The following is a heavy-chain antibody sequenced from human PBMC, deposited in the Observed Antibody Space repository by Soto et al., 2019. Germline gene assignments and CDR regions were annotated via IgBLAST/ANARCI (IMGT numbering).Heavy chain of an antibody. CDR3: ARGVFGSGKIKDY. D-gene: IGHD3-10*01. Sequence: GASVKVSCKASGYTFTSYAMHWVRQAPGQRLEWMGWINAGNGNTKYSQKFQGRATITRDTSASTAYMELSSLRSEDTAVYYCARGVFGSGKIKDYWGQGTLVTVSS. CDR2: INAGNGNT. J-gene: IGHJ4*02. V-gene: IGHV1-3*01. CDR1: GYTFTSYA.